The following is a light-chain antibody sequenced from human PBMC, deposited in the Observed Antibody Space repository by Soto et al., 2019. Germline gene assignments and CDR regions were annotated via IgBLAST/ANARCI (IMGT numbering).Light chain of an antibody. Sequence: DIQMTQSPSSLSASVGDRVTITFQASQDISNYLNWYQQKPGKAPKLLIYDASNLETGVPSRFSGSGSGTDFTFTISSLQPEDIATYYCQQYDNLLSFGQGTKVDI. V-gene: IGKV1-33*01. CDR1: QDISNY. CDR2: DAS. CDR3: QQYDNLLS. J-gene: IGKJ1*01.